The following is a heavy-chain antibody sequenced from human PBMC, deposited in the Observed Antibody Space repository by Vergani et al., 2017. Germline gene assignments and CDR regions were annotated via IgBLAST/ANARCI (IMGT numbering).Heavy chain of an antibody. D-gene: IGHD3-22*01. J-gene: IGHJ1*01. V-gene: IGHV3-30*02. CDR1: GFTFRIYG. CDR2: IRYDGTKR. CDR3: TKAGQYDSDNFHDS. Sequence: QVQLVESGGGVVQPGGSLRLSCIASGFTFRIYGMHWVRQAPGKGLEWVAFIRYDGTKRFYGDSVKGRVTISRDNSQTTVLLQMNSLRADDSAVYYCTKAGQYDSDNFHDSWGQGALVTVAS.